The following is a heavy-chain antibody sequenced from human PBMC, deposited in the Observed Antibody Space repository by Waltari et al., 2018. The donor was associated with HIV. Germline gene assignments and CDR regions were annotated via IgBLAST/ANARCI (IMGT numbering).Heavy chain of an antibody. Sequence: QVHLVQSGPEVKRPGASVQISCKGYGYIFMNFDVNWVRQAAGQGPEWLGWMNPNSGNTASPYIFEERVTMTRDVSTDTAYMEMSGLTPEDTAIYYCARNSSAKGNRYFYYGLDVWGQGTPVTV. V-gene: IGHV1-8*02. CDR1: GYIFMNFD. J-gene: IGHJ6*02. D-gene: IGHD3-22*01. CDR3: ARNSSAKGNRYFYYGLDV. CDR2: MNPNSGNT.